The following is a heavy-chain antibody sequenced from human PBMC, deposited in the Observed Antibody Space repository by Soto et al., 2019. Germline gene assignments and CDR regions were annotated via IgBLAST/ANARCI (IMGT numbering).Heavy chain of an antibody. CDR1: GGSISSFAYY. CDR3: ARRERYYGSPGCFDP. CDR2: VYYNENT. D-gene: IGHD3-10*01. J-gene: IGHJ5*02. Sequence: SETLSLTCTVSGGSISSFAYYWGWIRQPPGKGLEWIGAVYYNENTYYNPSLKSRVTISVDTAKNQFPLNLRSVTAADTAIYFCARRERYYGSPGCFDPWGQGTLVTVSS. V-gene: IGHV4-39*01.